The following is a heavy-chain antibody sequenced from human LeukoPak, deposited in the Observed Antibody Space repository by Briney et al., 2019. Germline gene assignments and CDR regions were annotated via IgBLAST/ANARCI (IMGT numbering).Heavy chain of an antibody. J-gene: IGHJ5*02. D-gene: IGHD3-10*01. CDR3: ARDLGFGPMVRGVISP. Sequence: SETLSLTCTVSGGSISSYYWSWIRQPPGQGLEWIGYIYYSGSTNYNPSLKSRVTISVDTSKNQFSLKLSSVTAADTAVYYCARDLGFGPMVRGVISPWGQGTLVTVSS. CDR2: IYYSGST. CDR1: GGSISSYY. V-gene: IGHV4-59*01.